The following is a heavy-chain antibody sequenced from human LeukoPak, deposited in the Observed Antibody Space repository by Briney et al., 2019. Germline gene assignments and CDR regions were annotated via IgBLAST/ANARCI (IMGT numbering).Heavy chain of an antibody. V-gene: IGHV4-34*01. Sequence: SETLSLTCAVYGGSFCGYYWSWIRQPPGKGLEWIGEINHSGSTNYNPSLKSRVTISVDTSKNQFSLKLSSVTAADTAVYYCARHQYGDFLEYWGQGTLVTVSS. D-gene: IGHD4-17*01. CDR2: INHSGST. J-gene: IGHJ4*02. CDR1: GGSFCGYY. CDR3: ARHQYGDFLEY.